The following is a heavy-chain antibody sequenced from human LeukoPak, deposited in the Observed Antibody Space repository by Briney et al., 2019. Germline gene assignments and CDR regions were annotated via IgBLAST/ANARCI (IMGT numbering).Heavy chain of an antibody. V-gene: IGHV1-2*02. J-gene: IGHJ4*02. CDR3: ARGRTPAGDRVLDGY. Sequence: ASVKVSCKASGCTFTDYYLHWVRRAPGQGLEWMGCINPNSGGTDYAQKSQGRVTMTRDTSISTAYMELSSLTSDDTAIYYCARGRTPAGDRVLDGYWGQGTLVTVSS. D-gene: IGHD2-2*01. CDR1: GCTFTDYY. CDR2: INPNSGGT.